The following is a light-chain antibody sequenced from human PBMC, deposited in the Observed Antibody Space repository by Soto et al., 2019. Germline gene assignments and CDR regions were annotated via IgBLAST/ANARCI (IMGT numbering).Light chain of an antibody. Sequence: QSVLTQPRSVSGSPGQSGTISCTGTSSDVGAYNYVSWYQQHPAKAPNLMIYDVSKRPSGVPDRFSGSKSGNTASLTISGLQAEDEGDYYCCSSTNCAYVVGPGTKVTVL. CDR3: CSSTNCAYV. J-gene: IGLJ1*01. CDR1: SSDVGAYNY. V-gene: IGLV2-11*01. CDR2: DVS.